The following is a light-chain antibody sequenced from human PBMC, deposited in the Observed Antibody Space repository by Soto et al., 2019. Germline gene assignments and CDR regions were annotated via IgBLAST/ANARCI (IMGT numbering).Light chain of an antibody. CDR1: QYISTK. V-gene: IGKV3D-15*01. Sequence: TQSPDSLSLSPGERATLSCRADQYISTKLAWYQQKPGQAPRLLFSGASNRATDTPDRFSGSGSGTDFTLTISSLQAEDVAVYYCQQYYSTPQFGQGTKVEIK. CDR2: GAS. CDR3: QQYYSTPQ. J-gene: IGKJ1*01.